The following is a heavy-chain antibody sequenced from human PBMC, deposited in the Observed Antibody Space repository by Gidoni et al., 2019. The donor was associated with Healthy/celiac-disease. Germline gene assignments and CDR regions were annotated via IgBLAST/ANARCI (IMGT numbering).Heavy chain of an antibody. CDR2: IKSKTDGGTT. CDR3: TTLNSGWYFDY. Sequence: EVQLVESGGGLVKPGGSLSLSCAASGFTFSNAWMSWVRQAPGKGLEWVGRIKSKTDGGTTDYAAPVKGRFTISRDDSKNTLYLQMNSLKTEDTAVYYCTTLNSGWYFDYWGQGTLVTVSS. J-gene: IGHJ4*02. CDR1: GFTFSNAW. V-gene: IGHV3-15*01. D-gene: IGHD6-19*01.